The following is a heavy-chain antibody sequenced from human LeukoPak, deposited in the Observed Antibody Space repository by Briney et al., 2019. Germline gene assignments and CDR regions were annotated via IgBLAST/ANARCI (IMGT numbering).Heavy chain of an antibody. CDR2: ISAYNGNA. V-gene: IGHV1-18*01. D-gene: IGHD3-22*01. J-gene: IGHJ4*02. CDR1: GYTFTSYG. CDR3: ALRPTYYYDSSGYYAY. Sequence: ASVKVSCKASGYTFTSYGISWVRQAPGQGLEWMGWISAYNGNANYAQKLQGRVTMTTDTSTGTAYMELRSLRSDDTAVYYCALRPTYYYDSSGYYAYWGQGTLVTVSS.